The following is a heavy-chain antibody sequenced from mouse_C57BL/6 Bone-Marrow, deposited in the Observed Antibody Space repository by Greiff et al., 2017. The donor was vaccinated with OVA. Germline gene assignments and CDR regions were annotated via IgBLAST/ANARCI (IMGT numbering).Heavy chain of an antibody. CDR1: GFTFSSYA. Sequence: EVKVVESGGGLVKPGGSLKLSCAASGFTFSSYAMSWVRQTPEKRLEWVATISDGGSYTYYPDNVKGRFTISRDNAKNNLYLQMSHLKSEDTAMYYCARDWDYYGSSYGFAYWGQGTLVTVSA. J-gene: IGHJ3*01. CDR3: ARDWDYYGSSYGFAY. CDR2: ISDGGSYT. V-gene: IGHV5-4*01. D-gene: IGHD1-1*01.